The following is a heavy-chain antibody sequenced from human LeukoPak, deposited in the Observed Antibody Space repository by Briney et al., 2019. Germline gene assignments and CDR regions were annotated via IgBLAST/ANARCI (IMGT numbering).Heavy chain of an antibody. J-gene: IGHJ4*02. CDR2: ISYDGTDK. CDR1: GFTFSDYA. D-gene: IGHD5-24*01. CDR3: AKDRDGYNYWEFDY. V-gene: IGHV3-30*04. Sequence: GGSLRLSCAASGFTFSDYAMHWVRQAPGMGLEWVALISYDGTDKYYADSVKGRFTISRDNSKNTLYLQMNSLRAEDTAVYYCAKDRDGYNYWEFDYWGQGALVTVSS.